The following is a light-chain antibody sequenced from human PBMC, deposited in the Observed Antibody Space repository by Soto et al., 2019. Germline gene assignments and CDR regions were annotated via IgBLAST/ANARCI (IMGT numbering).Light chain of an antibody. V-gene: IGKV3D-15*01. CDR3: QQYNNWPRT. Sequence: EIVMTQSPATLSVSPGGRATLSCRASQSVTNNLAWYQQKLGQAPRLLIYGASSRATGIPARFSGSGSGTEFTLTISNLQSGDFAVYYCQQYNNWPRTFGQGTKVDIK. CDR1: QSVTNN. J-gene: IGKJ1*01. CDR2: GAS.